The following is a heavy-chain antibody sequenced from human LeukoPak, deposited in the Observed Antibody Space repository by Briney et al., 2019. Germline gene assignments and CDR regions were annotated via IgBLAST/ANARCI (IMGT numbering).Heavy chain of an antibody. Sequence: ASVKVSCKTSGYTFSTHYMHWVRQAPGQGLEWLGIIHPTDGSTSHTQKIQGRVTMTRDTATGTVYLELSSLRSEDTAVYWCARANGGGLDYWGQGTLITVSS. J-gene: IGHJ4*02. CDR2: IHPTDGST. D-gene: IGHD3-10*01. CDR1: GYTFSTHY. CDR3: ARANGGGLDY. V-gene: IGHV1-46*01.